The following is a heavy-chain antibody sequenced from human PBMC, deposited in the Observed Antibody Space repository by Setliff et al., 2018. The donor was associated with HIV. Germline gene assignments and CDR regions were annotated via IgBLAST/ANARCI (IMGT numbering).Heavy chain of an antibody. D-gene: IGHD3-22*01. CDR1: GGSISSDSSS. V-gene: IGHV4-31*02. J-gene: IGHJ6*03. CDR2: ISNSGRT. Sequence: SETLSLTCTVSGGSISSDSSSWTWIRQHPGKGLEWIGCISNSGRTHYKPSLKSRLTISLDTSKSQFSLNLRSVTAADAAVYYCARDLSTDSSGPYYHMDVWGRGTTVTVSS. CDR3: ARDLSTDSSGPYYHMDV.